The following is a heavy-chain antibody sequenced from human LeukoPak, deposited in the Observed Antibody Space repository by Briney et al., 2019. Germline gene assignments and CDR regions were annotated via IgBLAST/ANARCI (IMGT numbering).Heavy chain of an antibody. J-gene: IGHJ4*02. V-gene: IGHV3-23*01. Sequence: GGFLRLSCAASGFTFSSYGMSWVRQAPGKGLEWVSAISGSGGSTFYADSVKGRFIISRDNSKNTLYLQMNSLRAEDTAVYYCASASTRSGSYYALYYWGQGTLVTVSS. CDR2: ISGSGGST. CDR3: ASASTRSGSYYALYY. CDR1: GFTFSSYG. D-gene: IGHD3-10*01.